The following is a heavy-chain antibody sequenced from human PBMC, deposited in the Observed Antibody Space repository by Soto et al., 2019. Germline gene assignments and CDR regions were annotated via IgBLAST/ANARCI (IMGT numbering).Heavy chain of an antibody. V-gene: IGHV1-8*01. CDR1: GYTFTSYD. CDR3: ARERSSGWYVDY. D-gene: IGHD6-19*01. CDR2: MNPNSGNT. Sequence: QVQLVQSGAEVKKPGASVKVSCKASGYTFTSYDINWVRQATGQGLEWMGWMNPNSGNTGYAQKFQGRVTMTRNTSISAAHMELSRLRSEDTAVYYCARERSSGWYVDYRGQGTLVTVSS. J-gene: IGHJ4*02.